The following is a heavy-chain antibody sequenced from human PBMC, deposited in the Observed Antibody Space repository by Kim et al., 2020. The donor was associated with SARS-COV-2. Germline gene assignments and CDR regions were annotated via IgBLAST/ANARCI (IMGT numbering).Heavy chain of an antibody. D-gene: IGHD4-4*01. J-gene: IGHJ6*02. CDR2: ISSSRSYI. CDR3: ARYSNYYRYYGMDV. V-gene: IGHV3-21*01. Sequence: GGSLRLSCAASGFTFSSYSMNWVRQAPGKGLEWVSSISSSRSYIYYADSVKGRFTISRDNAKNSLYLQMNSLRAEDTAVYYCARYSNYYRYYGMDVWGQGTTVTVSS. CDR1: GFTFSSYS.